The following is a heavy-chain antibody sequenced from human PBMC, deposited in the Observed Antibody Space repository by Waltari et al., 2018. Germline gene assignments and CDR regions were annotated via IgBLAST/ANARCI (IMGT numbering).Heavy chain of an antibody. CDR3: AKSPRLTTANWFDT. CDR2: ILPLLGVK. CDR1: GGTFSSNA. J-gene: IGHJ5*02. Sequence: QIQLIQSGAEVKEPGSSVKVPCKVSGGTFSSNAFSWVRQVPGQGLEWMGGILPLLGVKDYARRFQDRVMITADEVTKTAYMDLNSLTADDTAVYYCAKSPRLTTANWFDTWGQGMLVTVSS. D-gene: IGHD6-25*01. V-gene: IGHV1-69*04.